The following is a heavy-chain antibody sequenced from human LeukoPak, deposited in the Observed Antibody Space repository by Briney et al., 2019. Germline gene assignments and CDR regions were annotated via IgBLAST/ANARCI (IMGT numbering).Heavy chain of an antibody. CDR2: IWYDGSDK. CDR3: ARGRPAPYYYYYYMDV. J-gene: IGHJ6*03. Sequence: GRSLRLSCAASGFTFSIYGMHWVRQAQSNGLEWEASIWYDGSDKSYADSVKGRLTISRDNSRNTLYLQMSSLRAEDPAVYYCARGRPAPYYYYYYMDVWGKGTTVTVSS. V-gene: IGHV3-33*01. CDR1: GFTFSIYG. D-gene: IGHD5-24*01.